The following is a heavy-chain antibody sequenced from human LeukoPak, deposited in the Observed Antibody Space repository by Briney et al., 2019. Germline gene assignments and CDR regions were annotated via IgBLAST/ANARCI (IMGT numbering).Heavy chain of an antibody. CDR1: GFRFNTYE. CDR3: AGIYSYVHRPTEY. Sequence: PGGSLRLSCAASGFRFNTYEMNWVRQAPGKGLEWLSYISSSGSTKYYANSVKGRLTISRDNTGNSLYLQMNRLRVEDTAIYYCAGIYSYVHRPTEYWGQGILVTVSS. CDR2: ISSSGSTK. V-gene: IGHV3-48*03. D-gene: IGHD5-18*01. J-gene: IGHJ4*02.